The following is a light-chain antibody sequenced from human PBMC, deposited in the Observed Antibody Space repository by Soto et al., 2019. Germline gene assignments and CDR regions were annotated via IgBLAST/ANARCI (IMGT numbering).Light chain of an antibody. J-gene: IGKJ1*01. V-gene: IGKV1-5*03. Sequence: DIQMTQSPSTLSASVGDRVTITCRASQSISSWLAWYQQKPGKAPKLLIYKASNLQSGVPSRFRGSGSGTAFTITISSLPLDDFATYYCEQYSTYSWTFGQGTQVEIK. CDR2: KAS. CDR3: EQYSTYSWT. CDR1: QSISSW.